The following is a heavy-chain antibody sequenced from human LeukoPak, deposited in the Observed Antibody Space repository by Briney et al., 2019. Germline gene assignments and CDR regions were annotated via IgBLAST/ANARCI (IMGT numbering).Heavy chain of an antibody. D-gene: IGHD1-26*01. CDR3: ARVVAAKPGRSLTYYFDY. CDR2: INTNTGNP. CDR1: GYTFTSYA. J-gene: IGHJ4*02. Sequence: GASVKVSCKASGYTFTSYAMNWVRQAPGQGLEWMGWINTNTGNPTYAQGFTGRFVFPLDTSVSTAYLQISSLKAEDTAVYYCARVVAAKPGRSLTYYFDYWGQGTLVTVSS. V-gene: IGHV7-4-1*02.